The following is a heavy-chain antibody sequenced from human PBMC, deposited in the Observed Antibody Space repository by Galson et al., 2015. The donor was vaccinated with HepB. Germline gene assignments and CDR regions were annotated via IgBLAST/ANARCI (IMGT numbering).Heavy chain of an antibody. CDR1: GGSISSGSYY. CDR2: IYTSGST. CDR3: AREYGGNSGFDY. D-gene: IGHD4-23*01. Sequence: TLSLTCTVSGGSISSGSYYWSWIRQPAGKGLEWIGRIYTSGSTNYNPSLKSRVTISVDTSKNQFSLKLSSVTAADTAVYYCAREYGGNSGFDYWDQGTLVTVSS. V-gene: IGHV4-61*02. J-gene: IGHJ4*02.